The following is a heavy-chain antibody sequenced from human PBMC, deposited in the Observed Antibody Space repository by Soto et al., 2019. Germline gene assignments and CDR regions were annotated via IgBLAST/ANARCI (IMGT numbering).Heavy chain of an antibody. CDR1: GYTFRNYG. Sequence: QVQLVQSGAEVKRPGASVKVSCKASGYTFRNYGITWVRQAPGQGLEWMAWISPYNGNTNYARDLQCRVTMTTDTSTITASMELRSLTSEYTAMYYCARDLVSGSDFWRAYNGGYFDYWGQGTLVTVSS. J-gene: IGHJ4*02. V-gene: IGHV1-18*01. D-gene: IGHD3-3*01. CDR2: ISPYNGNT. CDR3: ARDLVSGSDFWRAYNGGYFDY.